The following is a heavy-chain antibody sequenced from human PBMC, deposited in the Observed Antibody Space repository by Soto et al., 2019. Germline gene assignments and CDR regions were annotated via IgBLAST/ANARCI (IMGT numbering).Heavy chain of an antibody. CDR1: GGTFSSYA. Sequence: QVQLVQSGAEVKKPGSSVKVSCKASGGTFSSYAISWVRQAPGQGLEWMGGIIPIFGTANYAQKFQGRVTITADESTSTAYVELSSLRSEDTAVYYCARGAYYYDSSGYPYYYYGMDVWGQGTTVTVSS. D-gene: IGHD3-22*01. J-gene: IGHJ6*02. CDR3: ARGAYYYDSSGYPYYYYGMDV. V-gene: IGHV1-69*01. CDR2: IIPIFGTA.